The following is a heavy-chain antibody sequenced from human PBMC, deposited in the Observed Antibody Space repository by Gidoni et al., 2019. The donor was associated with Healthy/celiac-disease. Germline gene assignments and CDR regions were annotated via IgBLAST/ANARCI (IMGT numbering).Heavy chain of an antibody. D-gene: IGHD6-19*01. J-gene: IGHJ4*02. V-gene: IGHV3-23*01. CDR1: GFTFSSYA. CDR2: ISGSGGST. CDR3: AKCNEPRSWLAFDY. Sequence: EVQLLESGGGLVQPGGSLRLPCAASGFTFSSYAMSWVRQAPGKGLEWVSAISGSGGSTYYADSVKGRFTISRDNSKNTLYLQMNSLRAEDTAVYYCAKCNEPRSWLAFDYWGQGTLVTVSP.